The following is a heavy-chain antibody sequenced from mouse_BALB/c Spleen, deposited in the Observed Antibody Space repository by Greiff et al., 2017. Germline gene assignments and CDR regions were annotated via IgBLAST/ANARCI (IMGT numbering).Heavy chain of an antibody. CDR1: GYTFTSYY. CDR3: ARGGYDEGFDY. D-gene: IGHD2-2*01. V-gene: IGHV1S56*01. J-gene: IGHJ2*01. CDR2: IYPGDGST. Sequence: QVQLQQSGPELVKPGASVKMSCKASGYTFTSYYIHWVKQRPGQGLEWIGWIYPGDGSTKYNEKFKGKTTLTADKSSSTAYMLLSSLTSEDSAIYFCARGGYDEGFDYWGQGTTLTVSS.